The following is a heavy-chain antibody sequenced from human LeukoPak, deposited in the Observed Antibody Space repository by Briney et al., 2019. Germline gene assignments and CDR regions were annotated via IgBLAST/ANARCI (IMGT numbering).Heavy chain of an antibody. Sequence: ASVRVSCKASGYTFTGYYMHWVRQAPGQGLEWMGWINPNSGGTNYAQKFQGRVTMTRDTPISTAYMELSRLRSDDTAVYYCARDIAMDAYYYYGMDVWGQGTTVTVSS. V-gene: IGHV1-2*02. J-gene: IGHJ6*02. CDR3: ARDIAMDAYYYYGMDV. CDR2: INPNSGGT. D-gene: IGHD5-18*01. CDR1: GYTFTGYY.